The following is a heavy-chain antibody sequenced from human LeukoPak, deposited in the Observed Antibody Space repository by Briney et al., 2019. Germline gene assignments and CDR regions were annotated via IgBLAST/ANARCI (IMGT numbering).Heavy chain of an antibody. J-gene: IGHJ5*02. Sequence: SETLSLTCTVSGGSISSYYWSWIRQPPGKGLEWIGYIYYSGSTNYNPSLKSRVTISVDTSKNQFSLKLSSVTAADTAVYYCAREVDYGGSNWFDPWGQGTLVTASS. CDR1: GGSISSYY. D-gene: IGHD4-23*01. V-gene: IGHV4-59*01. CDR3: AREVDYGGSNWFDP. CDR2: IYYSGST.